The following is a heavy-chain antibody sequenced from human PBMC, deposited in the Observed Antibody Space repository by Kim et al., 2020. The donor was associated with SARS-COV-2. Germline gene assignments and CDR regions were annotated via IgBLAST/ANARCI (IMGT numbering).Heavy chain of an antibody. CDR3: ARERRFVSRRSPWSLRAFDI. CDR1: GYTFTGYY. Sequence: ASVKVSCKASGYTFTGYYMHWVRQAPGQGLEWMGWINPNSGGTNYAQKFQGRVTMTRDTSISTAYMELSRLRSDDTAVYYCARERRFVSRRSPWSLRAFDIWGQGTMVTVSS. V-gene: IGHV1-2*02. D-gene: IGHD3-10*01. J-gene: IGHJ3*02. CDR2: INPNSGGT.